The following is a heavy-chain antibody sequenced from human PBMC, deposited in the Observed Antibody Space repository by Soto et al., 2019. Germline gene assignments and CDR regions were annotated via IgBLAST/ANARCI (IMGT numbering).Heavy chain of an antibody. D-gene: IGHD2-2*01. CDR3: ARASSWQSTANYGMDV. CDR1: GFTFSSYG. CDR2: IWYDGSNK. V-gene: IGHV3-33*01. Sequence: GGSLRLSCAASGFTFSSYGMHWVRQAPGKGLEWVAVIWYDGSNKYYADSVKGRFTISRDNSKNTLYLQMNSLRAEDTAVYYCARASSWQSTANYGMDVWGQGTTVTVSS. J-gene: IGHJ6*02.